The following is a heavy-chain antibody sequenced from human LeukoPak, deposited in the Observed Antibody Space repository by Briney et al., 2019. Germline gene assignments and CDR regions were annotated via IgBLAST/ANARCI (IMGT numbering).Heavy chain of an antibody. CDR1: GGTLSSYA. Sequence: ASVKVSCKASGGTLSSYAISWVRQAPGQGLEWMGRINPNSGGTNYAQKFQGRVTMTRDTSNSTAYMELSRLRSDDTAVYYCARETVGAFDIWGQGTMVTVSS. CDR3: ARETVGAFDI. CDR2: INPNSGGT. J-gene: IGHJ3*02. V-gene: IGHV1-2*06. D-gene: IGHD1-1*01.